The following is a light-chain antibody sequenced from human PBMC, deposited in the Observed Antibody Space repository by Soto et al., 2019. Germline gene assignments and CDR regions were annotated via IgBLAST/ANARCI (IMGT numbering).Light chain of an antibody. Sequence: QSALTQPASVSGSPGQSIIISGSGSSSDVGTYNYVSWYQHHPDKAPRLLIYEVSNRPLGVSNRFSGSKSGNTASLTISGLQAEDEADYYCNSYTTSDTLVFGGGTKLTVL. V-gene: IGLV2-14*01. CDR1: SSDVGTYNY. J-gene: IGLJ2*01. CDR2: EVS. CDR3: NSYTTSDTLV.